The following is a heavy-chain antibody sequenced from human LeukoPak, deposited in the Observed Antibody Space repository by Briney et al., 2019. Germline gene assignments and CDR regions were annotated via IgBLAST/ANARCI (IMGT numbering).Heavy chain of an antibody. CDR2: IYSSGST. D-gene: IGHD1-26*01. CDR1: GPSVSGSPYY. CDR3: AKSGGYGLIDY. J-gene: IGHJ4*02. V-gene: IGHV4-39*01. Sequence: SETLSLTCTVSGPSVSGSPYYWGGIRQPPGKVLEWIGSIYSSGSTYYNASLQSRVTISIETSKNQISLRLNSVTAADTAIYYCAKSGGYGLIDYWGQGTMVTVSS.